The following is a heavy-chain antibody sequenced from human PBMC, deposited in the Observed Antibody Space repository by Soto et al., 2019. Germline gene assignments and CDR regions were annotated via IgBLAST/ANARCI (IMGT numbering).Heavy chain of an antibody. V-gene: IGHV3-30-3*01. CDR3: ARDRVHGAPNEKFDI. J-gene: IGHJ3*02. CDR1: GFTFSSYA. Sequence: GGSLRLSCAASGFTFSSYAMHWVRQAPGKGLEWVAVISYDGSNKYYADSVKGRFTISRDNSKNTLYLQMNSLRAEDTAVYYCARDRVHGAPNEKFDIWGQGTMVTVSS. CDR2: ISYDGSNK.